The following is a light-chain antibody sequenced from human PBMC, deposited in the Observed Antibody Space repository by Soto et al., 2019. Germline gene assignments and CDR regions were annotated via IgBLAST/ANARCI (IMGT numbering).Light chain of an antibody. J-gene: IGKJ4*01. CDR3: QQANSFPLT. V-gene: IGKV1-39*01. CDR2: AAS. CDR1: QSINSY. Sequence: DIQMTQSPSSLSASVGDRVTLSCRASQSINSYLNWYQQKPGKAPKILIYAASSLQSGVPSRFSGSGAGTDFTLTISSLQPEDFATYYCQQANSFPLTFGGGTKVDI.